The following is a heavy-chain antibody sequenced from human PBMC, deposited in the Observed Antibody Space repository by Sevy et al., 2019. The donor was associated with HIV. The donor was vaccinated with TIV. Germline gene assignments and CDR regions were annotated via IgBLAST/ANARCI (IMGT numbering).Heavy chain of an antibody. Sequence: GGSLRLSCAVSGFRFDYYAMTWVRQAPGKGLEWVSTISSNGLSTYYTDSVKGRFTIFRDNFKNTLYLQMNSLRVEDTAVYFCAKDVSRGLWSAYSTGYFDYWGQGSLVTVSS. CDR1: GFRFDYYA. V-gene: IGHV3-23*01. CDR2: ISSNGLST. CDR3: AKDVSRGLWSAYSTGYFDY. J-gene: IGHJ4*02. D-gene: IGHD3-3*01.